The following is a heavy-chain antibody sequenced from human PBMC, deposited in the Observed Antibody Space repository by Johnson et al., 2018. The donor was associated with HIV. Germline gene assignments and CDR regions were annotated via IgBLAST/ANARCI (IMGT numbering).Heavy chain of an antibody. CDR1: GFTFSDYY. Sequence: QMLLVESGGGLVKPGGSLRLSCAASGFTFSDYYMSWVRQDPGKGLEWVAVISYDGSNKYYADSVKGRFIISRANAKNSLYLQMNSLRDEDTALYYCARVVLVRLAVAGPARDAFDIWGQGTMVTVSS. CDR2: ISYDGSNK. J-gene: IGHJ3*02. V-gene: IGHV3-30*03. D-gene: IGHD6-19*01. CDR3: ARVVLVRLAVAGPARDAFDI.